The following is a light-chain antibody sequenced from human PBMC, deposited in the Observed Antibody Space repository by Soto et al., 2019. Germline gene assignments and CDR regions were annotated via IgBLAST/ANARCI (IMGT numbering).Light chain of an antibody. Sequence: EVVLTQSPGTLSLSPGERVTLSCRASQSVRSNYLAWYQQRPGQAPRLLIYGASSRATGISDRFSGSGSGTDFTLTISILKPEDLAVYYCQQYGDSSLTFGGGTKVEIK. CDR3: QQYGDSSLT. V-gene: IGKV3-20*01. CDR2: GAS. CDR1: QSVRSNY. J-gene: IGKJ4*01.